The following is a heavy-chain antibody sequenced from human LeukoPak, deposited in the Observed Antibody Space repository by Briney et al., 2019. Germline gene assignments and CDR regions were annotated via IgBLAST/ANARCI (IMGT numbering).Heavy chain of an antibody. CDR1: GGSTNDYS. Sequence: SSETLSLTCTVSGGSTNDYSWRWLRQSAGNGLEWVGRMYTRGNSHYNPSLTSRVTISIDESKNQFSLKLRSVTAADTAVYYCAREGFGEANFDFWGQGTRVTVSS. V-gene: IGHV4-4*07. J-gene: IGHJ4*02. CDR3: AREGFGEANFDF. CDR2: MYTRGNS. D-gene: IGHD3-10*01.